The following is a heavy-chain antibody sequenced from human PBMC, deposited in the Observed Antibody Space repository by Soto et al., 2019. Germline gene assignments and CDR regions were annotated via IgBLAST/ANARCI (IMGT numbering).Heavy chain of an antibody. D-gene: IGHD3-10*01. V-gene: IGHV3-15*01. CDR1: GFTFSNAW. CDR3: TTDRDYYGSGSYLGDAFDI. Sequence: EVQLVESGGGLVKPGGSLRLSCAASGFTFSNAWMSLVRQAPGKGLEWVGRIKSKTDGGTTDYAAPVKGRFTISRDDSKNTLYLQMNSLKTEDTAVYYCTTDRDYYGSGSYLGDAFDIWGQGTMVTVSS. CDR2: IKSKTDGGTT. J-gene: IGHJ3*02.